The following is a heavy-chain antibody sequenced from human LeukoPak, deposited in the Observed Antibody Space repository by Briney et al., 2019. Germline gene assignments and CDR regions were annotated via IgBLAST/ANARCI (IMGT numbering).Heavy chain of an antibody. V-gene: IGHV4-39*07. J-gene: IGHJ6*02. Sequence: SETLSLTCTVSGGSISSGNYYWGWIRQPPGKGLEWIGSIYDSGSTYYNPSLKSRVTISVDTSKNQFSLKLSSVTAADTAVYYCARGGYSYGYSGYYYYGMDVWGQGTTVTVSS. CDR1: GGSISSGNYY. D-gene: IGHD5-18*01. CDR3: ARGGYSYGYSGYYYYGMDV. CDR2: IYDSGST.